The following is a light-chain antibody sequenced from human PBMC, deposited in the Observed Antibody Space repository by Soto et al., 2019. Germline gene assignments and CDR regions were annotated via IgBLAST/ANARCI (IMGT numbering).Light chain of an antibody. CDR3: CSYAGTPYV. V-gene: IGLV2-23*02. CDR2: EVS. Sequence: QSVLTQPASVSGSPGQSITIPCTGTSSDVGSYNLVSWYQQHPGKAPKLMIYEVSKRPSGVSNRFSGSKSGNTASLTISGLQAEDEADYYCCSYAGTPYVFGTGTKVTVL. CDR1: SSDVGSYNL. J-gene: IGLJ1*01.